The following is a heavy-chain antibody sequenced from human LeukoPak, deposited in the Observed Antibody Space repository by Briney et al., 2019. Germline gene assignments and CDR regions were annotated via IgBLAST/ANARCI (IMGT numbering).Heavy chain of an antibody. CDR3: ARDLNYDSAY. CDR2: IYSGGST. J-gene: IGHJ4*02. CDR1: GFTVSSNY. D-gene: IGHD3-22*01. Sequence: HPGGSLRLSCAASGFTVSSNYMSWVRQAPGKGLEWVSVIYSGGSTYYADSVKGRFTISRDNSKHTVYLQMNSLRAEDTAVYYCARDLNYDSAYWGQGTLVTVSS. V-gene: IGHV3-53*01.